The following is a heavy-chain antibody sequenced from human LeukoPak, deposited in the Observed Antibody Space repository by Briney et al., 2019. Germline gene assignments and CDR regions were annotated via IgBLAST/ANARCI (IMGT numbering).Heavy chain of an antibody. V-gene: IGHV4-38-2*02. J-gene: IGHJ4*02. CDR2: IYHSGST. Sequence: SETLSLTCTVSGYSISSGYYWGWIRQPPGKGLEWIGSIYHSGSTYYNPSLKSRVTISVDTSKNQISLKLSSVTAADTAVYYCAREGYCSGGSCGSFDYWGQGTLVTVSS. CDR3: AREGYCSGGSCGSFDY. CDR1: GYSISSGYY. D-gene: IGHD2-15*01.